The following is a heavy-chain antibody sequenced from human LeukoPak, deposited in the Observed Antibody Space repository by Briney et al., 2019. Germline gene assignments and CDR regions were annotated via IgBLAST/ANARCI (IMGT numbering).Heavy chain of an antibody. D-gene: IGHD2-8*01. J-gene: IGHJ5*02. V-gene: IGHV1-18*01. Sequence: PGASVTVSCKASGYTFTIYGINWVRQAPGQGLEWMGWISGYNGNTDYAQKFQGRVTMTTDTSTTTAYMELRSLTSDDTAVYYCARADSRRQHIVLMVYADSWFDPWGQGTLVTVSS. CDR1: GYTFTIYG. CDR2: ISGYNGNT. CDR3: ARADSRRQHIVLMVYADSWFDP.